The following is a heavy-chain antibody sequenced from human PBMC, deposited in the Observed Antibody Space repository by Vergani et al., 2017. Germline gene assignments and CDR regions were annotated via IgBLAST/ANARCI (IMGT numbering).Heavy chain of an antibody. J-gene: IGHJ4*02. D-gene: IGHD4-17*01. Sequence: VQLLESGGGLVQPGGSLRLSCEASGFSFPGYAMSWVRQAPGKGLEWVAFIRYDGSNKYYADSVKGRFTISRDNSKNTLYLQMNSLRAEDTAVYYCAKLQGTVTTSVGHWGQGTLVTVSS. CDR1: GFSFPGYA. V-gene: IGHV3-30*02. CDR3: AKLQGTVTTSVGH. CDR2: IRYDGSNK.